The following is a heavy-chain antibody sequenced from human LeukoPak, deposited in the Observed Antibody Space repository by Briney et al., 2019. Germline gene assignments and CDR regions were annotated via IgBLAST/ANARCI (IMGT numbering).Heavy chain of an antibody. V-gene: IGHV4-38-2*01. CDR1: GYSISSGYY. CDR2: IYHSGST. D-gene: IGHD3-3*01. CDR3: AGGDFWSGYYNGYNWFDP. J-gene: IGHJ5*02. Sequence: SETLSLTCAVSGYSISSGYYWGWIRQPPGKGLEWIGRIYHSGSTYYNPSLKSRVTISVDTSKNQFSLKLSPVTAADTAVYYCAGGDFWSGYYNGYNWFDPWGQGTLVTVSS.